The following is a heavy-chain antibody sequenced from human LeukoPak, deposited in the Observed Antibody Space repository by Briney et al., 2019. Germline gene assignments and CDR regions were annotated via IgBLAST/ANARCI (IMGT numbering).Heavy chain of an antibody. V-gene: IGHV3-53*01. CDR1: GFTVSSNY. CDR2: IYSGGST. Sequence: PGGSLRLSCAASGFTVSSNYMNWVRQAPGKGLEWVSVIYSGGSTYYADSVKGRFTISRDNSKNTLYLQMNSLRAEDTAVYYCARDKANYGYFDYWGQGTLVTVSS. J-gene: IGHJ4*02. D-gene: IGHD1-7*01. CDR3: ARDKANYGYFDY.